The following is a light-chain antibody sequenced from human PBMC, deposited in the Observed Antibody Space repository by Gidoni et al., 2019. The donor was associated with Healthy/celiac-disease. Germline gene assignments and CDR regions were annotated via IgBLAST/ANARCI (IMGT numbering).Light chain of an antibody. J-gene: IGLJ1*01. CDR2: GNS. V-gene: IGLV1-40*01. CDR3: QSYDSSLSGPYV. Sequence: QSVLTQPPSVSGAPVQSVTISCTGSRSNIGAGYDVHWYQQLPGTAPKLLIYGNSNRPSGVPDRFSGSKSGTSASLAITGLQAEDEADYYCQSYDSSLSGPYVFGTGTKVTVL. CDR1: RSNIGAGYD.